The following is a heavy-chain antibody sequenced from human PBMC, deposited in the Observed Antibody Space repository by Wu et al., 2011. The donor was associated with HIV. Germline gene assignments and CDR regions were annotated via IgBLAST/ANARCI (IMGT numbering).Heavy chain of an antibody. V-gene: IGHV1-2*02. CDR1: GYTFTAYY. J-gene: IGHJ2*01. CDR2: INPNSGGT. Sequence: VQLVQSGAEVKKPGASVKVSCKASGYTFTAYYIHWVRQAPGQGLEWMGWINPNSGGTNYAQKFQGRVTMTRDTAISTAYMELSSLTSEDTAVYYCARRVVGIGDFDLWGRGTLVTVSS. CDR3: ARRVVGIGDFDL. D-gene: IGHD2-21*01.